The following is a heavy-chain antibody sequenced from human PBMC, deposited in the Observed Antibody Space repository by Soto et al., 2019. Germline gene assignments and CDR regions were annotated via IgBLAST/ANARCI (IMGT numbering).Heavy chain of an antibody. D-gene: IGHD3-3*01. CDR3: AKDKSGSFDY. Sequence: EVQLLESGGHLIQPGESLRLSCAASGFSFSGYTMNWVRQAQGKGLEWISGINGGGGTTYYADSVKGRFTISRDDSKNILYLQMNSPRAEDTAIYYCAKDKSGSFDYWGQGTLVTVSS. CDR2: INGGGGTT. J-gene: IGHJ4*02. V-gene: IGHV3-23*01. CDR1: GFSFSGYT.